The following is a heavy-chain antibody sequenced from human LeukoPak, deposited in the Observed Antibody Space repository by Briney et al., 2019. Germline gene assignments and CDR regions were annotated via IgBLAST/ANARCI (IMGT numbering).Heavy chain of an antibody. CDR2: IIPIFGTA. CDR1: GGTFSSYA. J-gene: IGHJ3*02. Sequence: SVKVSCKASGGTFSSYAISWVRQAPGQGLEWMGGIIPIFGTANYAQKFQGRVTITTDESTSTAYMEMSNLRFDDTAVYYCARALVQPSGAFDIWGQGTMVTVSS. D-gene: IGHD1-26*01. CDR3: ARALVQPSGAFDI. V-gene: IGHV1-69*05.